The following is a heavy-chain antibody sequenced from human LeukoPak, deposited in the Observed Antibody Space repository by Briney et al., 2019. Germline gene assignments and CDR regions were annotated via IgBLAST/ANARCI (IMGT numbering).Heavy chain of an antibody. D-gene: IGHD3-22*01. Sequence: KPGGSLRLSCAASGFTFSNAWMSWVRQAPGKGLEWVGRIKSKTDGGTTDYAALVKGRFTISRDDSKNTLHLQMNSLKTEDTAVYYCTTDVFSYYYDSSGYDAFDIWGQGTMVTVSS. CDR1: GFTFSNAW. J-gene: IGHJ3*02. CDR2: IKSKTDGGTT. V-gene: IGHV3-15*01. CDR3: TTDVFSYYYDSSGYDAFDI.